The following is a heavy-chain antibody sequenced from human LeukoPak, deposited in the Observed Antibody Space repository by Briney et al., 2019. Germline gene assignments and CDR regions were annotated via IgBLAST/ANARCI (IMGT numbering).Heavy chain of an antibody. Sequence: GGSLRLSCAASGFTFSSYSMNWVRQAPGKGLEWVSSISSSSSYIYYADSAKGRFTISRDNAKNSLYLQMNSLRAEDTAIYYCARVDNYYDTSGYYDYWGQGTLVTVSS. D-gene: IGHD3-22*01. CDR1: GFTFSSYS. J-gene: IGHJ4*02. CDR3: ARVDNYYDTSGYYDY. CDR2: ISSSSSYI. V-gene: IGHV3-21*01.